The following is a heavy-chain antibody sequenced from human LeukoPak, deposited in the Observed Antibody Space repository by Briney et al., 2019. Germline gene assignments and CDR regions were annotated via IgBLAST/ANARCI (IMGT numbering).Heavy chain of an antibody. CDR3: ARKDYGDFRCDY. D-gene: IGHD4-17*01. Sequence: ASVKVSCKASGYTFTSYGISWVRQAPGQGLEWMGWISAYNGNTNYAQRLQGRVTMTTDTSTSTAYMELRSLRSDDTAVYYCARKDYGDFRCDYWGQGTLVTVSS. J-gene: IGHJ4*02. V-gene: IGHV1-18*01. CDR2: ISAYNGNT. CDR1: GYTFTSYG.